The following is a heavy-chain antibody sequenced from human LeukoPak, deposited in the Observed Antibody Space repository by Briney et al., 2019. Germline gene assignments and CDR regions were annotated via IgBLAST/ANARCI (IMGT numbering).Heavy chain of an antibody. CDR1: GFTFGSYA. CDR2: ISYDGTNK. J-gene: IGHJ4*02. CDR3: ARESPACGEDCYFDY. V-gene: IGHV3-30-3*01. D-gene: IGHD2-21*02. Sequence: PGGSLRLSCAASGFTFGSYAMHWVRQAPGRGLEWVAGISYDGTNKYYADSVKGRFTISRDNSKNTLYLQMNSLRIDDTAVYYCARESPACGEDCYFDYWGQGTLVTDSS.